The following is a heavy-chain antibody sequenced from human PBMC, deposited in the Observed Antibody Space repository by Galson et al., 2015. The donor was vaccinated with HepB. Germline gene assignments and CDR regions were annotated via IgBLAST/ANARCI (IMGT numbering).Heavy chain of an antibody. J-gene: IGHJ4*02. D-gene: IGHD2-2*01. CDR1: GGAFSRYA. V-gene: IGHV1-69*13. CDR2: IIPILHTA. Sequence: VKVSCKASGGAFSRYAITWVRQAPGQGLEWMGGIIPILHTANYAQRFQGRVTITADESTSTAYMELSSLRSEDTAVYYCRYCASTTCHGGFDYWGQGTLVTVSS. CDR3: RYCASTTCHGGFDY.